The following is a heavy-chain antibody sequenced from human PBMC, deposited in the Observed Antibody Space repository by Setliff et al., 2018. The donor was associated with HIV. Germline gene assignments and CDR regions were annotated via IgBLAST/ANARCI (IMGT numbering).Heavy chain of an antibody. CDR2: INIDSGGSA. J-gene: IGHJ4*01. CDR3: ARNQGDSSGWYAGDY. D-gene: IGHD6-19*01. Sequence: ASVKVSCKASGYSFTAYGISWVRQAPGQGFEWMGWINIDSGGSAGYAEKFRGRVTMTRDTSTSTVYMDLRNLRSEDTAVYYCARNQGDSSGWYAGDYWGHGTLVTVSS. CDR1: GYSFTAYG. V-gene: IGHV1-8*02.